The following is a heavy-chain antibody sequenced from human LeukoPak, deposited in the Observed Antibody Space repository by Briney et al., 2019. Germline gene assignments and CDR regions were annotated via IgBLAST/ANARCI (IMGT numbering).Heavy chain of an antibody. CDR1: GFTFTKFW. Sequence: PGESLRLSCEASGFTFTKFWMSWVRQAPGKGLEWVANIQEDGKKENYVDSVQGRFSISRDNSKNTLYLQMNSLRAEDTAVYYCAPYYYDSSGYSLYGWGQGTLVTVSS. CDR3: APYYYDSSGYSLYG. CDR2: IQEDGKKE. V-gene: IGHV3-7*01. D-gene: IGHD3-22*01. J-gene: IGHJ4*02.